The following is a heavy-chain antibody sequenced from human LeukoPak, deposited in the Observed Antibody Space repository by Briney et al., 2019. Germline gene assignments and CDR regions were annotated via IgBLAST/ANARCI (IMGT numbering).Heavy chain of an antibody. J-gene: IGHJ6*03. CDR1: GGSISSYY. V-gene: IGHV4-59*01. CDR2: IYYSGST. Sequence: KPSETLSLTCTVSGGSISSYYWSWIRQPPGKGLEWSGYIYYSGSTNYNPSLKSRVTISVDTSKNQFSLKLSSVTAADTAVYYCASRSIAAAGANYYYYYMDVWGKGTTVTVSS. CDR3: ASRSIAAAGANYYYYYMDV. D-gene: IGHD6-13*01.